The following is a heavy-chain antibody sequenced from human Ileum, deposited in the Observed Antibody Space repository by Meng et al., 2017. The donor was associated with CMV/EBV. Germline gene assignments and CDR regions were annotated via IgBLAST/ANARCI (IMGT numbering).Heavy chain of an antibody. CDR2: IFSSGIT. Sequence: QGHLQESGPGLVKISETLSLTCSVSDGSISYQYWSWIRQPPGKELEWIGHIFSSGITNYNPSLKSRVAISVDTSKNQFSLKLTSVTAADTAIYYCARENTGVRFDYWGQGALVTVSS. J-gene: IGHJ4*02. V-gene: IGHV4-59*11. CDR1: DGSISYQY. CDR3: ARENTGVRFDY. D-gene: IGHD7-27*01.